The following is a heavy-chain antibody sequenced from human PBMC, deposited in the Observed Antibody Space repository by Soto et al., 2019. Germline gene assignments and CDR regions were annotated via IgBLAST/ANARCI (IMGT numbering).Heavy chain of an antibody. D-gene: IGHD2-2*01. Sequence: QVQLVQSGAEVKKPGASVKVSCKASGYTFTSYAMHWVRQAPGQRLEWMGWISAGNGNTKYSQKFQGRVTITRDTSASTAYMELSSLRSEDTAVYYCARDRGLGYCSSTSCYAGLFDYWGQGTLVTVSS. CDR2: ISAGNGNT. V-gene: IGHV1-3*01. CDR1: GYTFTSYA. J-gene: IGHJ4*02. CDR3: ARDRGLGYCSSTSCYAGLFDY.